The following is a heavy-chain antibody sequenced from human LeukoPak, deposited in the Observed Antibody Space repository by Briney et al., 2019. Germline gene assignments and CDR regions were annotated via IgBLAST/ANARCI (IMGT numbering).Heavy chain of an antibody. D-gene: IGHD3-10*01. CDR2: ISRSGGTT. CDR3: AKRGGTESFYYYYYMDV. Sequence: GGSLRLSCAASGFTFSGYDMTWVRQTPGKGLQWVALISRSGGTTYYADSVKGRFTISRDNSKNTLYLQMTSLRAEDTAEYYCAKRGGTESFYYYYYMDVWGKGTTVTVSS. CDR1: GFTFSGYD. J-gene: IGHJ6*03. V-gene: IGHV3-23*01.